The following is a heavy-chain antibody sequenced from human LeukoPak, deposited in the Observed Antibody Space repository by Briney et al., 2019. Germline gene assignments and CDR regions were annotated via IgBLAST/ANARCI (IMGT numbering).Heavy chain of an antibody. CDR2: INHSGST. J-gene: IGHJ4*02. Sequence: SETLSLTCAVYGGSFSGYYWSWIRQPPGKGLEWIGEINHSGSTNYNPSLKSRVTTSVDTSKSHFSLKLSSVTAADTAVYYCARGSTVFFDYWGQGTLVTVSS. CDR1: GGSFSGYY. D-gene: IGHD4-17*01. V-gene: IGHV4-34*01. CDR3: ARGSTVFFDY.